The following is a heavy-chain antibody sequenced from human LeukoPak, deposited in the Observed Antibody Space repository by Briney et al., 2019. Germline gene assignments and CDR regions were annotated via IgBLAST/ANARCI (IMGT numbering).Heavy chain of an antibody. V-gene: IGHV1-46*03. J-gene: IGHJ4*02. D-gene: IGHD2-21*01. Sequence: SSVKVSCKASGGTFSSYAISWVRQAPGQGLEWMGIINPSGGSTSYAQKFQGRVTMTRDTSTSTVYMELSSLRSEDTAVYYCARGAHIVVVPTPYYFDYWGQGTLVTVSS. CDR2: INPSGGST. CDR1: GGTFSSYA. CDR3: ARGAHIVVVPTPYYFDY.